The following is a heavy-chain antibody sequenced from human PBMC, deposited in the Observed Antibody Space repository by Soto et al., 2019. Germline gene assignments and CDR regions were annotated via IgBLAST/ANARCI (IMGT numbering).Heavy chain of an antibody. J-gene: IGHJ4*02. V-gene: IGHV3-7*01. D-gene: IGHD3-22*01. CDR3: ARDAYYDESSGYFDY. CDR2: IKQDGSEK. Sequence: EVQLVESGGGLVQPGGSLRLSCAASGFIFNNYWMTWVRQAPGKGLEWVANIKQDGSEKYYVDSVKGRFTISRDNAKNSLYLQMNSLRADDTAVYYCARDAYYDESSGYFDYWGQGTLVTVFS. CDR1: GFIFNNYW.